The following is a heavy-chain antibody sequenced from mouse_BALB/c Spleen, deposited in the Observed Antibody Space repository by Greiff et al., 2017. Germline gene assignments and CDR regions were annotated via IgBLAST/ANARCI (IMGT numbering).Heavy chain of an antibody. CDR1: GYTFTSYW. D-gene: IGHD2-4*01. V-gene: IGHV1S22*01. CDR2: IYPGSGST. J-gene: IGHJ4*01. CDR3: TRYYDYDLYAMDY. Sequence: LQQPGSELVRPGASVKLSCKASGYTFTSYWMHWVKQRPGQGLEWIGNIYPGSGSTNYDEKFKSKATLTVDTSSSTAYMQLSSLTSEDSAVYYCTRYYDYDLYAMDYWGQGTSVTVSS.